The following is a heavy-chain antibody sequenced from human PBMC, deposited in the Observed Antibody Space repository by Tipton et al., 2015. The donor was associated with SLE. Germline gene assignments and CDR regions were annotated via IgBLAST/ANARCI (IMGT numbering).Heavy chain of an antibody. CDR1: GGSFSSGSYY. D-gene: IGHD1-1*01. V-gene: IGHV4-61*09. CDR2: INHSGST. CDR3: ARRPKVGGYPFDY. J-gene: IGHJ4*02. Sequence: TLSLTCAVYGGSFSSGSYYWSWIRQPAGKGLEWIGEINHSGSTNYNPSLKSRVTISVDTSKNQFSLKLSSVTAADTAVYYCARRPKVGGYPFDYWGQGTLVTVSS.